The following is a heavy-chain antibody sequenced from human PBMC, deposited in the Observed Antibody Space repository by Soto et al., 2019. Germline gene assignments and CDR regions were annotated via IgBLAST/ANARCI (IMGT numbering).Heavy chain of an antibody. CDR1: GFTFSSYA. V-gene: IGHV3-23*01. CDR3: AKSPNYDFWSGYFDNWFDP. J-gene: IGHJ5*02. Sequence: GGSLRLSCAASGFTFSSYAMSWVRQAPGKGLEWVSAISGSGGSTYYADSVKGRFTISRDNSKNTLYLQMNSLRAEDTAVYYCAKSPNYDFWSGYFDNWFDPWGQGTLVTVSS. D-gene: IGHD3-3*01. CDR2: ISGSGGST.